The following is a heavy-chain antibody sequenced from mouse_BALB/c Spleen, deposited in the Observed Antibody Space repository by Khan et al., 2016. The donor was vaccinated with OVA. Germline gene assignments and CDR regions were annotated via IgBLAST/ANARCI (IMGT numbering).Heavy chain of an antibody. CDR3: ARARYDNSMDY. CDR2: ISGGSSNI. D-gene: IGHD2-14*01. V-gene: IGHV5-17*02. Sequence: EVQRVESGGGLEQPGGSRKLSCAASGFTFSSFGMHWVRQAPEKGLEWVAYISGGSSNIYSADTVKGRFTISRDNPKNTLLLQMTSLRSEDTAMYYCARARYDNSMDYWGQGTSVTVSA. CDR1: GFTFSSFG. J-gene: IGHJ4*01.